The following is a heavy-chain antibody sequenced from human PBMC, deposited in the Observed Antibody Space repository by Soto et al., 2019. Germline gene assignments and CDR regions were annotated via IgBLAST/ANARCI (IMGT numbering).Heavy chain of an antibody. Sequence: PSETLSLTCTVSGGSISSGGYHWSWIRQHPGKGLEWIGYIYYSGSTYYNPPLKSRVTISVDTSKNQFSLKLSSVTAADTAVYYCARVRFGELSVDYWGQGTLVTVSS. CDR3: ARVRFGELSVDY. D-gene: IGHD3-10*01. J-gene: IGHJ4*02. CDR2: IYYSGST. CDR1: GGSISSGGYH. V-gene: IGHV4-31*03.